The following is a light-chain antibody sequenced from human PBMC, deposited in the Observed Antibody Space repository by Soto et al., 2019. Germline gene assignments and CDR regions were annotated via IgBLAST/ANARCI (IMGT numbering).Light chain of an antibody. CDR3: QQSYNTPRT. CDR2: AAS. V-gene: IGKV1-39*01. Sequence: DIQMTQSPSSLSASIGDSVTITCRASQTIIGYLNWYQQKPGKAPRLLINAASNLQSEVPSRFRGSGSETDFTLTITSLQPEDFATYYCQQSYNTPRTLGQGTKVDIK. CDR1: QTIIGY. J-gene: IGKJ1*01.